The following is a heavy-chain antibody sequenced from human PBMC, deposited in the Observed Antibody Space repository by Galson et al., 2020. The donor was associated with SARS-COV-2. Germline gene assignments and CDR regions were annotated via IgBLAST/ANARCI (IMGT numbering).Heavy chain of an antibody. D-gene: IGHD1-26*01. CDR1: GFTFSSYG. J-gene: IGHJ5*02. Sequence: GGSLRLSCAASGFTFSSYGMHWVRQAPGKGLEWVAVIWSDGSNKYYADSVKGRFTISRDNSKNTLYLQMNSLRAEDTAVYYCARTYSGSYRNWFDPWGQGTLVTVSS. CDR2: IWSDGSNK. V-gene: IGHV3-33*01. CDR3: ARTYSGSYRNWFDP.